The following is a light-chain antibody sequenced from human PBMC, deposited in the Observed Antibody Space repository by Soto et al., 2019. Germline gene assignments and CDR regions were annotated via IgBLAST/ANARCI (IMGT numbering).Light chain of an antibody. V-gene: IGKV3-15*01. CDR1: QSVSSN. CDR2: GAS. J-gene: IGKJ1*01. CDR3: QQYNNWPET. Sequence: EIVMTQSPATLSVSPGERATLSCRASQSVSSNLAWYQQKPGQAPRLLIHGASTRATGIPARFSGSGSGTEFTFTISSLQSEDFAVYYCQQYNNWPETFGQGTKVEIK.